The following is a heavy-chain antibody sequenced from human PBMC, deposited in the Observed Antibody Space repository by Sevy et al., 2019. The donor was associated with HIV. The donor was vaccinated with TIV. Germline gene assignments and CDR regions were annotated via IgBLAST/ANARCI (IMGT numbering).Heavy chain of an antibody. Sequence: GGSLRLSCIVSGFNLRDYSVNLVRQAPGKGLEWVSSINNDGTDIFYGNSVKGRFTVSRDNAKNSLYLHMNSLRADDTAVYYCVRDGGDEYGAGSYYGPFDYWGRGTLVTVSS. J-gene: IGHJ4*02. D-gene: IGHD3-10*01. CDR1: GFNLRDYS. CDR2: INNDGTDI. V-gene: IGHV3-21*06. CDR3: VRDGGDEYGAGSYYGPFDY.